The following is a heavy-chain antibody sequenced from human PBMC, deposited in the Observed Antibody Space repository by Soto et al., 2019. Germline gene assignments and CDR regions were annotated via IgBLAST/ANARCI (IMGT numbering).Heavy chain of an antibody. J-gene: IGHJ6*02. V-gene: IGHV4-39*01. Sequence: SETLSLTCTVSGGSISSSSYYWGWIRQPPGKGLEWIGSIFYSGSTYYNPSLKSRVTISVDTSKNQFSLKLSSVTAADTAMYYCVCMLSGGYSYGFYYYGMDVRGQRTTVTVSS. CDR2: IFYSGST. CDR3: VCMLSGGYSYGFYYYGMDV. CDR1: GGSISSSSYY. D-gene: IGHD5-18*01.